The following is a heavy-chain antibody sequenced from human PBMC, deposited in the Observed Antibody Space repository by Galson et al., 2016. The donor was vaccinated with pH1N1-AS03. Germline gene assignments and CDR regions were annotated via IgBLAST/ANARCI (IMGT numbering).Heavy chain of an antibody. CDR1: GGSITINY. J-gene: IGHJ4*01. Sequence: SETLSLTCTVSGGSITINYWIWIRQPPGKGLEWIGYISYSGFTNYNPSLKRRVTISVDTSKNQFSLKLSSVTAADPAVDFCSRLYDVWWGYPSFDYWGHGTIVTVSS. V-gene: IGHV4-59*01. CDR2: ISYSGFT. CDR3: SRLYDVWWGYPSFDY. D-gene: IGHD3-3*01.